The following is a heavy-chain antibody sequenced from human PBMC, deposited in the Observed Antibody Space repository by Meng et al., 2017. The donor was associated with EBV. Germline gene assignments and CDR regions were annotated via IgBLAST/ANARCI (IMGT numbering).Heavy chain of an antibody. CDR3: ARAPDNWNDCPYY. CDR2: IIPIFGTA. V-gene: IGHV1-69*01. CDR1: GGTFSSNA. D-gene: IGHD1-20*01. Sequence: LGQAAAVVNMPAPSMKASCQASGGTFSSNAISWGRQAPGQGLEWMGVIIPIFGTANYAQKFQGRVTITADESTSTAYMELSSLRSEDTAVYYCARAPDNWNDCPYYWGQGTLVPVSS. J-gene: IGHJ4*02.